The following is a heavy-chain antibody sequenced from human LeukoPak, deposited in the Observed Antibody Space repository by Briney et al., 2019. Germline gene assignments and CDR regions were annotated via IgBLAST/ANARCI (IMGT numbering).Heavy chain of an antibody. CDR2: INPSGGST. CDR3: AREEGDFWSGYPPPTGVDP. D-gene: IGHD3-3*01. CDR1: GYTFTSYY. Sequence: ASVNVSCKASGYTFTSYYMHWVRQAPGQGLEWMGIINPSGGSTSYAQKFQGRVTMTRDTSTSTVYMELSSLRSEDTAVYYCAREEGDFWSGYPPPTGVDPWGQGTLVTVSS. J-gene: IGHJ5*02. V-gene: IGHV1-46*01.